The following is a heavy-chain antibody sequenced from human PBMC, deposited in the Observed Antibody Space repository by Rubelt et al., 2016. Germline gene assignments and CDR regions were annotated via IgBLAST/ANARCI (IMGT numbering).Heavy chain of an antibody. CDR3: VSYSASSGWFDA. CDR2: MYSGGGT. J-gene: IGHJ5*02. CDR1: GGSISSSSYY. D-gene: IGHD1-26*01. V-gene: IGHV4-39*07. Sequence: QVQLQESGPGLVTPSETLSLTCTVSGGSISSSSYYWGWIRQPPGKGLEWIGSMYSGGGTYYNPSLGSRVTMAVLTSKSLFSLQLNFVTAADTAVYFCVSYSASSGWFDAWGPGTLVTVSS.